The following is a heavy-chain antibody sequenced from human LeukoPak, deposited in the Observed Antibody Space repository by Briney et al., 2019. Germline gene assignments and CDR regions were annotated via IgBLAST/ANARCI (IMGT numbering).Heavy chain of an antibody. V-gene: IGHV3-7*01. Sequence: GGSLRLSCAASGFTFSSSWMSWVRQTPEKGLEWVANMSPDGTEKYYVDSVKGRFTISRDNAKNSLYLQMNSLRAEDTAVYYCARDLSGIAGYTYGRGIDYWGQGTLVTVSS. D-gene: IGHD5-18*01. CDR1: GFTFSSSW. CDR3: ARDLSGIAGYTYGRGIDY. J-gene: IGHJ4*02. CDR2: MSPDGTEK.